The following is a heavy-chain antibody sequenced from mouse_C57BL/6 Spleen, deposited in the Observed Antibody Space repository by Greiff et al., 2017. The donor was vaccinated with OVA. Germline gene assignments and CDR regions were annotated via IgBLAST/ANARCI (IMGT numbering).Heavy chain of an antibody. CDR2: IDPSDSYT. V-gene: IGHV1-50*01. CDR3: ARREDGNYDAMDY. CDR1: GYTFTSYW. J-gene: IGHJ4*01. D-gene: IGHD2-1*01. Sequence: QVQLQQPGAELVKPGASVKLSCKASGYTFTSYWMQWVKQRPGQGLEWIGEIDPSDSYTNYNQKFKGKATLTVDTSSSTAYMQLSSLTSEDSAVYYCARREDGNYDAMDYWGQGTSVTVSS.